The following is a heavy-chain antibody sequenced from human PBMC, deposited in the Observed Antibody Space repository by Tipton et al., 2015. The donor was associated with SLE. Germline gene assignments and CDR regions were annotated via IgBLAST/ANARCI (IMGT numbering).Heavy chain of an antibody. V-gene: IGHV3-23*01. CDR1: GFTFSSYS. J-gene: IGHJ4*02. CDR2: ISSTTRTT. D-gene: IGHD3-10*01. Sequence: SLRLSCAASGFTFSSYSMNWVSQAPGKGLEWVSYISSTTRTTYYADSVKGRFTISRDNSKNTLYLQMNSLRAEDTAVYYCAKRQVLLWFGEPLDYWGQGTLVTVSS. CDR3: AKRQVLLWFGEPLDY.